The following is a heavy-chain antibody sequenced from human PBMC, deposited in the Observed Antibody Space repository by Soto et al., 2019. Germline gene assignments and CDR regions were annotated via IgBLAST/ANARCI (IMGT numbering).Heavy chain of an antibody. CDR3: AQGGDYGDYLDF. CDR1: GFTFSSYA. V-gene: IGHV3-23*01. Sequence: VQLLESGGGLVQPGGSLRLSCAASGFTFSSYAMTWVRQAPGKGLEWVSTIGGSGATTYYADSVKGRFTIFRDNSKNTLYLQMNTLRADDTAVYYCAQGGDYGDYLDFWGQGTLVAVSS. CDR2: IGGSGATT. J-gene: IGHJ4*02. D-gene: IGHD4-17*01.